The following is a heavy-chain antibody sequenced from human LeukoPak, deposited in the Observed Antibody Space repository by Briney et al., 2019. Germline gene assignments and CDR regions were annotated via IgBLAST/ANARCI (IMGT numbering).Heavy chain of an antibody. J-gene: IGHJ4*02. CDR3: ARGTRDYDILTGYY. D-gene: IGHD3-9*01. CDR2: ISSSSSYI. Sequence: GGSLRLSCAASGFTFSSYSMNWVRQAPGKGLEWVSSISSSSSYIYYADSVKGRFTISRDNAKNSLYLQMNNLRAEDTAVYYCARGTRDYDILTGYYWGQGTLVTVSS. V-gene: IGHV3-21*01. CDR1: GFTFSSYS.